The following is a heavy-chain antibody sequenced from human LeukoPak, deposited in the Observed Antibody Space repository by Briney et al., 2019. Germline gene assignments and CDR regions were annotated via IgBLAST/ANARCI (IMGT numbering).Heavy chain of an antibody. CDR2: IRYDGSNK. CDR1: GFTFSSST. D-gene: IGHD5-24*01. CDR3: AKEVLDGYSLNP. V-gene: IGHV3-30*02. J-gene: IGHJ5*02. Sequence: GGSLRLSCAASGFTFSSSTMNWVRQAPGRGLEWVAFIRYDGSNKYYADSVKGRFTISRDNSKNTLYLQMNSLRAEDTAVYYCAKEVLDGYSLNPWGQGTLVTVSS.